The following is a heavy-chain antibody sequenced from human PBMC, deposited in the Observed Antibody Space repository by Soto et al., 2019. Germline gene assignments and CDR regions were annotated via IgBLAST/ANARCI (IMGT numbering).Heavy chain of an antibody. CDR2: IDPSDSYT. D-gene: IGHD6-13*01. J-gene: IGHJ6*02. CDR3: ARGAAAGTYYYYYGMDV. V-gene: IGHV5-10-1*01. Sequence: EVQLVQSGAEVKKPGESLRISCKGSGYSFTSYWISWVRQMPGKGLEWMGRIDPSDSYTNYSPSFQGHVTISADKSISTAYLQWSSLKASDTAMYYCARGAAAGTYYYYYGMDVWGQGTTVTVSS. CDR1: GYSFTSYW.